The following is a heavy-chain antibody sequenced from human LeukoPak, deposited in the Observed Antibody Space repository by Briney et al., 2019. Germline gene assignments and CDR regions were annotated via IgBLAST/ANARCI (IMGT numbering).Heavy chain of an antibody. CDR2: IKDDGREK. CDR3: ARVTPVAGFDH. J-gene: IGHJ4*02. V-gene: IGHV3-7*03. Sequence: AGSLTLSCAASGFTFSSYWMRGVRQAPPKGLEGVVGIKDDGREKYYMDSLKGRLTMFRDNAKNPLSLKMNYLRAEDTAVYYCARVTPVAGFDHWGQGTLVTVSS. CDR1: GFTFSSYW. D-gene: IGHD6-19*01.